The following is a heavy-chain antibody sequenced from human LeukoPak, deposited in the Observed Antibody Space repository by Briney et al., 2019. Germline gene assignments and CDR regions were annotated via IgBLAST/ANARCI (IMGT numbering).Heavy chain of an antibody. CDR3: ARLVPTTGYFDS. CDR1: AYSVNSAYY. D-gene: IGHD1-1*01. V-gene: IGHV4-38-2*01. J-gene: IGHJ4*02. Sequence: PSETLSLTWGVSAYSVNSAYYWGWIRQPPGKGLAWIGTVYHSGTTYYNPSLKNRVPISVDTSKNQFSLKLTSVTAADTAVYYCARLVPTTGYFDSWGQGTLVTVSS. CDR2: VYHSGTT.